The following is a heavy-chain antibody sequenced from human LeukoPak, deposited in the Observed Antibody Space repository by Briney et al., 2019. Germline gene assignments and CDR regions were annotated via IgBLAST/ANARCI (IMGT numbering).Heavy chain of an antibody. Sequence: PSETLSLTCAVYGESFSGYYWSWIRQPPGKGLEWIGEINHSGSTNYNPSLKSRVTISVDTSKNQFSLKLSSVTAADTAVYYCASFYGPYDYWGQGTLVTVSS. V-gene: IGHV4-34*01. CDR3: ASFYGPYDY. J-gene: IGHJ4*02. D-gene: IGHD2/OR15-2a*01. CDR1: GESFSGYY. CDR2: INHSGST.